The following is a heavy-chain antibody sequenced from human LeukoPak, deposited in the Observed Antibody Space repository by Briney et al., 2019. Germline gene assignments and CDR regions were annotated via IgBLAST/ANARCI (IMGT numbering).Heavy chain of an antibody. J-gene: IGHJ4*02. V-gene: IGHV3-30*18. D-gene: IGHD2-21*01. CDR1: GFTFSSYG. CDR2: ISYDGSNK. CDR3: AKDQGLKEYFDY. Sequence: GGSLRLSCAASGFTFSSYGMHWVRQAPGKGLEWVAVISYDGSNKYYADSVKGRFTISRDNSKNTLYLQMNSLRAEDTAVYYCAKDQGLKEYFDYWGQGTLVTVSS.